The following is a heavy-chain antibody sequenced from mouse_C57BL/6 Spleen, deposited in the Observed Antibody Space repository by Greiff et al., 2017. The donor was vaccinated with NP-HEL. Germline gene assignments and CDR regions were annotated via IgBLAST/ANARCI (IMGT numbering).Heavy chain of an antibody. CDR2: ISSGSSSI. J-gene: IGHJ3*01. CDR1: GFTFSDYG. D-gene: IGHD1-1*01. Sequence: EVQGVESGGGLVKPGGSLKLSCAASGFTFSDYGMHWVRQAPEKGLEWVAYISSGSSSIYYADTVKGRFTLSRDNAKNTLFLQMTSLRSEDTALYCCARTYYYGSPWFAYWGQGTLVTVSA. V-gene: IGHV5-17*01. CDR3: ARTYYYGSPWFAY.